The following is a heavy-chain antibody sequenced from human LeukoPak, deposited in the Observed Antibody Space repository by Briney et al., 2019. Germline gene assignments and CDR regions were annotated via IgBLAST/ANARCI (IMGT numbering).Heavy chain of an antibody. CDR1: GYTFTSYY. J-gene: IGHJ6*03. V-gene: IGHV1-8*03. Sequence: GASVKVSCKASGYTFTSYYMHWVRQAPGQGLEWMGWMNPNSGNTGYAQKFQGRVTITRNTSISTAYMELSSLRSEDTAVYYCARGYYDILTGYYNRGAHYYYYYMDVWGKGTTVTISS. CDR3: ARGYYDILTGYYNRGAHYYYYYMDV. CDR2: MNPNSGNT. D-gene: IGHD3-9*01.